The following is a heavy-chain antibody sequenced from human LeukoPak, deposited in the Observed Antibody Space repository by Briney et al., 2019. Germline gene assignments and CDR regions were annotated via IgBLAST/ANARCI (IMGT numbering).Heavy chain of an antibody. CDR3: ARDSQQLVDFDY. Sequence: ASVKVSCKVSGYTFTNFGISWVRQAPGQGLEWMGWISADNGNTNYAQKFQDRVTMTTDISTSTAYMELRSLRSDDTAVYYCARDSQQLVDFDYWGQGTLVTVSS. D-gene: IGHD6-13*01. CDR1: GYTFTNFG. V-gene: IGHV1-18*01. CDR2: ISADNGNT. J-gene: IGHJ4*02.